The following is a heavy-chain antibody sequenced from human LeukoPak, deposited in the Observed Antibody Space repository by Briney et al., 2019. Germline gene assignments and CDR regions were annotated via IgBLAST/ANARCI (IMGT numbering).Heavy chain of an antibody. Sequence: PSETLSLTCAVYGGSFSGYYWSWIRQPPGKGLEWIGEINHSGSTNYNPSLKSRVTISVDTSKNQFSLKLSSVTAADTAVYYCVRRQFPLPGGEFWGQGTLVTVSS. V-gene: IGHV4-34*01. CDR3: VRRQFPLPGGEF. J-gene: IGHJ4*02. CDR2: INHSGST. D-gene: IGHD5-24*01. CDR1: GGSFSGYY.